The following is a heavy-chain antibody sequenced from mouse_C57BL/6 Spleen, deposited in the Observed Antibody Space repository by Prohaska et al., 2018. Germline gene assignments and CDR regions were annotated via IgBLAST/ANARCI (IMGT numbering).Heavy chain of an antibody. D-gene: IGHD2-5*01. CDR3: AKGSNYVD. V-gene: IGHV1-26*01. J-gene: IGHJ2*01. CDR1: GYTFTDYY. Sequence: ISCKASGYTFTDYYMNWVTQIHGKSLECIGDINPNNGGTSYNQKFKGKATLTVDKSSSTAYMELRSLTSEDSAVYYCAKGSNYVDWGQGTTLTVSS. CDR2: INPNNGGT.